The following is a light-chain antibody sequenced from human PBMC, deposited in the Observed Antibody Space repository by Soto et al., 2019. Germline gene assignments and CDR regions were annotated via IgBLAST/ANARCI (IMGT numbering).Light chain of an antibody. CDR3: QQYLNSPRT. Sequence: VLTQSPGTLALSPGGGATLSCRASQRVASDLAWYLQKPGQPPRLLIYDASIRATGIPDRISGSGSERDFTLTISRLEPEDAAVYYCQQYLNSPRTFGQGTKLEIK. CDR1: QRVASD. V-gene: IGKV3-20*01. CDR2: DAS. J-gene: IGKJ1*01.